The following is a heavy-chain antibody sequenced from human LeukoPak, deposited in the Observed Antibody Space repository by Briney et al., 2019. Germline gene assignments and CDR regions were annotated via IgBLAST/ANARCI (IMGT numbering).Heavy chain of an antibody. CDR3: SAGYVIAAAGRDY. D-gene: IGHD6-13*01. Sequence: PSETLSLTCAVYGGSFSGYYWSWIRQPPGKGLEWIGEINHSGSTNYNPSLKSRVTISVDTSKNQFSLKLSSVTAADTAVYYCSAGYVIAAAGRDYWGQGTLVTVSS. CDR1: GGSFSGYY. V-gene: IGHV4-34*03. J-gene: IGHJ4*02. CDR2: INHSGST.